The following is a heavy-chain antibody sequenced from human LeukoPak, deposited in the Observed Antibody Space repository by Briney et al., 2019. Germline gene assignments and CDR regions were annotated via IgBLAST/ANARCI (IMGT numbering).Heavy chain of an antibody. Sequence: SETLSLTCGVHGASLSGYYWTWIRQFPGKGLEWIGEINHSGTTDDNPSLKGRVTISVDASKTQFSLKLTSVTAADTAVYYCARGRGWNYFDYWGLGTLVTVSS. J-gene: IGHJ4*02. CDR1: GASLSGYY. D-gene: IGHD6-19*01. CDR2: INHSGTT. CDR3: ARGRGWNYFDY. V-gene: IGHV4-34*01.